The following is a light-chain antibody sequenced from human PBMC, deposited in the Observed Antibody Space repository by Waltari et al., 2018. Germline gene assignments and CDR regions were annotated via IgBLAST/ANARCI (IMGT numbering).Light chain of an antibody. J-gene: IGKJ2*01. CDR2: FTS. Sequence: EILMTQSPGTLSVSPGERASLSCRAGERISSSYLAWYQQKGGQPPRLLIYFTSTRAAGVPARFSGSGSGTEFTLTISSLQSEDFAVYYCQQYNTWPYTFGQGTKIEIK. CDR3: QQYNTWPYT. CDR1: ERISSSY. V-gene: IGKV3-15*01.